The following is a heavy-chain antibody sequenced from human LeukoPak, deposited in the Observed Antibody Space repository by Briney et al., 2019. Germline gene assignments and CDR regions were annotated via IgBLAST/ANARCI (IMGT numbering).Heavy chain of an antibody. D-gene: IGHD2-2*02. V-gene: IGHV1-24*01. J-gene: IGHJ3*02. Sequence: ASVKVSCKSSGYTLSVLPIHWVRQAPGKGLECMGGYEPEDGETFYTQEFQGRVTMTEDISTDTAYMELSSLRSDDTAMYYFATRTVPTAIHSAFDIWGQGTMVTGSS. CDR3: ATRTVPTAIHSAFDI. CDR2: YEPEDGET. CDR1: GYTLSVLP.